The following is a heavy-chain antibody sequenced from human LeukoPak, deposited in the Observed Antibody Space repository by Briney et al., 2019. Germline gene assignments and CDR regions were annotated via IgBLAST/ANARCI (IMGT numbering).Heavy chain of an antibody. CDR2: IYYSGST. CDR1: GGSFSGYY. J-gene: IGHJ4*02. CDR3: ARAKGDYVWGSYRPYYFDY. V-gene: IGHV4-59*01. D-gene: IGHD3-16*02. Sequence: PSETLSLTCAVYGGSFSGYYWSWIRQPPGKGLEWIGYIYYSGSTNYNPSLKSRVTISVDTSKNQFSLKLSSVTAADTAVYYCARAKGDYVWGSYRPYYFDYWGQGTLVTVSS.